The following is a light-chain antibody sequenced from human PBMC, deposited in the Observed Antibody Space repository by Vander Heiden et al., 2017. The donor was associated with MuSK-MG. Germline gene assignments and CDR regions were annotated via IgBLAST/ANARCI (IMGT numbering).Light chain of an antibody. CDR1: QSINRW. CDR2: KAS. J-gene: IGKJ1*01. CDR3: QQDNSYKT. Sequence: DIQMTQSPSTLSAFVGDRVTITCRASQSINRWLAWYQQKPGKAPKLLIYKASTLETGVPLRFSGSGSGTEFTLTSSSLQPDDFATYYCQQDNSYKTFGQGTKVEIK. V-gene: IGKV1-5*03.